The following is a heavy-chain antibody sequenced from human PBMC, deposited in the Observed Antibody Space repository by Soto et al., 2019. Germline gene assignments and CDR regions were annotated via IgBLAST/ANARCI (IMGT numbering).Heavy chain of an antibody. Sequence: QVQLQESGPGLVKPSETLSLTCTVSGGSISSYYWSWIRQPPGKGLEWIGYIYYSGCTNYNPSLKSRVTISVDTSKNQFSLKLSSVTAADTAVYYCARSYDFWSYYYYYMDVWGKGTTVTVSS. D-gene: IGHD3-3*01. V-gene: IGHV4-59*08. CDR3: ARSYDFWSYYYYYMDV. CDR2: IYYSGCT. J-gene: IGHJ6*03. CDR1: GGSISSYY.